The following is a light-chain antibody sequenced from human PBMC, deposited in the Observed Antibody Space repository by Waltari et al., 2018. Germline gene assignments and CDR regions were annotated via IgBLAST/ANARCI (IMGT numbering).Light chain of an antibody. V-gene: IGLV2-23*01. CDR3: CSYADSWTWV. Sequence: QSALTHPASVSGSPGQSFTLSCTGSRSDVVRYDIVSWYQQHPEKAPQVIIFQDNKRPSGVSDRFSGSKSGNTASLTISGLRAEDEADYYCCSYADSWTWVFGGGTKLTVL. CDR2: QDN. CDR1: RSDVVRYDI. J-gene: IGLJ3*02.